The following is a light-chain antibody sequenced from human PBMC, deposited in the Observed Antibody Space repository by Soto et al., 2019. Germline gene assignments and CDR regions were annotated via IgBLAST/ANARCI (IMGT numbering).Light chain of an antibody. CDR3: SSYTSSSSTYV. J-gene: IGLJ1*01. CDR1: SSDVCGYNY. V-gene: IGLV2-14*01. Sequence: QSALAQPASVSWSPGQSITISCTGTSSDVCGYNYVSWYQQHPGKAPKLMIYEVSNRPSGVSNRFSGSKSGNTASLTISGLQAEDEADYYCSSYTSSSSTYVFGTGTKVTVL. CDR2: EVS.